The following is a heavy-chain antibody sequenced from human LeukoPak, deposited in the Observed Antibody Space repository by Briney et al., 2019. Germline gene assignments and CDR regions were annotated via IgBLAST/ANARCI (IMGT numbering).Heavy chain of an antibody. CDR2: THPGDSDT. CDR1: GYSFATYR. CDR3: ARQVIAATSGLGF. V-gene: IGHV5-51*01. J-gene: IGHJ4*02. D-gene: IGHD2-21*01. Sequence: GESLKISCKGPGYSFATYRSAWVRQMPGKGLEWMGITHPGDSDTRYSPSFQGQVTISADKSISPAYLQWTSLKASDTAMYYCARQVIAATSGLGFWGAGALVTVSS.